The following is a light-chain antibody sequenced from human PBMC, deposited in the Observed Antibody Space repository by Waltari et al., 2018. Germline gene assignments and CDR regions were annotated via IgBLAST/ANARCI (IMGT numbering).Light chain of an antibody. CDR3: SAQTSSSTVV. V-gene: IGLV2-14*03. CDR2: DVH. Sequence: QSALTQPASVSGSPGQSITIPCTGTSPHDGGYNHVSCYQHHPGKAPKLIISDVHNRPSGVSNRFSGSKSGNTASLTISGLQAEDEADYYCSAQTSSSTVVFGGGTKVTVL. J-gene: IGLJ2*01. CDR1: SPHDGGYNH.